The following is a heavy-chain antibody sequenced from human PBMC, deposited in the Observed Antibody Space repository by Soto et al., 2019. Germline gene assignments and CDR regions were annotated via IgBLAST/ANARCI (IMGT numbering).Heavy chain of an antibody. D-gene: IGHD5-12*01. CDR2: ISDSGDRT. J-gene: IGHJ4*02. V-gene: IGHV3-23*01. Sequence: EVHLLESGGGLVQPGGSLRLSCAASEFTFSIFDMSWVRQAPGKGLEWVSMISDSGDRTYYAGSVRGRFTMSRDNSKNTVYLQMDSLRDEDTAVYYCIKGGWLDYWGQGTLVTVSS. CDR1: EFTFSIFD. CDR3: IKGGWLDY.